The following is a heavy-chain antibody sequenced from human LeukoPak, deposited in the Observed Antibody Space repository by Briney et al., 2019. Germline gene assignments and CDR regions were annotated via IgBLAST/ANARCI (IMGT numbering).Heavy chain of an antibody. Sequence: SETPSLTCTVSGGSTSSGGYYWNWIRQHPRKGLEWIGYMYNSGSTYYNPSLKSRATISVDTSKTQFSLKLSSVTDADTAVYHCARRGSYGGNLNYWGQGTLVTVSS. J-gene: IGHJ4*02. CDR2: MYNSGST. V-gene: IGHV4-31*03. CDR1: GGSTSSGGYY. CDR3: ARRGSYGGNLNY. D-gene: IGHD4-23*01.